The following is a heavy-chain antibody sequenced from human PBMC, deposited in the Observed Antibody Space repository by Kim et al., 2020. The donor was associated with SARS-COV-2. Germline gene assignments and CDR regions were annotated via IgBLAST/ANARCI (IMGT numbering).Heavy chain of an antibody. V-gene: IGHV1-3*01. CDR1: GYTFTSYA. Sequence: ASVKVSCKASGYTFTSYAMHWVRQAPGQRLEWMGWINAGNGNTKYSQKFQGRVTITRDTSASTAYMELSSLRSEDTAVYYCARSPPSPWNPDAFDIWGQGRMVTVSS. CDR3: ARSPPSPWNPDAFDI. D-gene: IGHD1-1*01. CDR2: INAGNGNT. J-gene: IGHJ3*02.